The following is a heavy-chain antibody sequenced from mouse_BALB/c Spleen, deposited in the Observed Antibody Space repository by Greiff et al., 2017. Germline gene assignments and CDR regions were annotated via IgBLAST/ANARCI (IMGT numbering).Heavy chain of an antibody. CDR3: ARREYDPWFAY. CDR1: GFTFSSYA. D-gene: IGHD2-10*02. V-gene: IGHV5-6-5*01. Sequence: VQLVESGGGLVKPGGSLKLSCAASGFTFSSYAMSWVRQTPEKRLEWVASISSGGSTYYPDSVKGRFTISRDNARNILYLQMSSLRSEDTAMYYCARREYDPWFAYWGQGTLVTVSA. CDR2: ISSGGST. J-gene: IGHJ3*01.